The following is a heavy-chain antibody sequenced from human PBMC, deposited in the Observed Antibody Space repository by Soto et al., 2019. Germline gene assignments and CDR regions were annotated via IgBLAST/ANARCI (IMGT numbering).Heavy chain of an antibody. CDR3: VVGATTLYFDY. CDR1: VVSFSGYY. Sequence: SSETLSLTCAVYVVSFSGYYWSWIRQPPGKWLEWIGEINHSGSTNYNPSLKSRVTISVDTSKNQFSLKLSSVTAADTAVYYCVVGATTLYFDYGGQGAQVPVSS. D-gene: IGHD1-26*01. J-gene: IGHJ4*02. CDR2: INHSGST. V-gene: IGHV4-34*01.